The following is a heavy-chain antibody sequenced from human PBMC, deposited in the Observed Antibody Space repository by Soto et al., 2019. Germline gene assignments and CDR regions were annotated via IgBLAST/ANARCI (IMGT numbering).Heavy chain of an antibody. D-gene: IGHD6-25*01. CDR3: ARETAGGYNIYLYFDY. CDR2: ISYDGSNK. V-gene: IGHV3-30-3*01. CDR1: GFPFSSYA. J-gene: IGHJ4*02. Sequence: GGSLRLSCAASGFPFSSYAMHWVRQAPGKGLEWVAVISYDGSNKYYAAPVKGRFTISRDNSKNTLYLQMNSLSAEDTAVYYCARETAGGYNIYLYFDYWGQGTLVTVSS.